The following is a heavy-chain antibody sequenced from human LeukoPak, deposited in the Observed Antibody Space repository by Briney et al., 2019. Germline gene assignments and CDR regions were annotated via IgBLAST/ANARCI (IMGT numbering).Heavy chain of an antibody. CDR2: IRYDGSNK. CDR1: GFTFSSYG. J-gene: IGHJ4*02. CDR3: AKVGSSSMGSGSFCPFDY. D-gene: IGHD3-10*01. Sequence: GGSLRLSCAASGFTFSSYGMHWVRQAPGKGLEWVAFIRYDGSNKFYVDSVKGRFTISRDNSKNTVDLQMNSLRTEDTAVYYCAKVGSSSMGSGSFCPFDYWGQGTLVTVSS. V-gene: IGHV3-30*02.